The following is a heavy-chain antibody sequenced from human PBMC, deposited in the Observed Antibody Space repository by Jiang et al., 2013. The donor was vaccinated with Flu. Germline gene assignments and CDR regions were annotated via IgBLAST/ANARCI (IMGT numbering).Heavy chain of an antibody. J-gene: IGHJ4*02. Sequence: QLLESGGGLVQPGGSLRLSCAASGFTFSSYWMSWVRQAPGKGLEWVANIKQDGSEKYYVDSVKGRFTISRDNAKNSLYLQMNSLRAEDTAVYYCARLRWIQLAFFDYWGQGTLVTVSS. CDR3: ARLRWIQLAFFDY. CDR1: GFTFSSYW. D-gene: IGHD5-18*01. V-gene: IGHV3-7*03. CDR2: IKQDGSEK.